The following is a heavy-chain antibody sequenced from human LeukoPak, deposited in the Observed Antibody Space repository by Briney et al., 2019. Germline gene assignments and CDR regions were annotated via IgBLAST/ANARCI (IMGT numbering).Heavy chain of an antibody. CDR2: ISNDGTTT. CDR1: GFTFSSYW. CDR3: AKMTAPAY. D-gene: IGHD5-18*01. J-gene: IGHJ4*02. Sequence: HAGGSLRLSCAASGFTFSSYWMHWVRQAPGKGLVWVSRISNDGTTTTYADPVKGRFTISRDNAKNTLYLQMNSLRVEDTAIYYCAKMTAPAYWGQGTLVTVSS. V-gene: IGHV3-74*01.